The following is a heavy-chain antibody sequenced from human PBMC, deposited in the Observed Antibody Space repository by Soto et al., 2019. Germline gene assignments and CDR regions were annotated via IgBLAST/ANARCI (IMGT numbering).Heavy chain of an antibody. V-gene: IGHV4-31*03. CDR1: GASISSGGYY. Sequence: PSETLSLTRPVSGASISSGGYYWRCIRQHPGRGLEWLGYIYYSGSTYYNPSLKIRVTISVDTSNNQFSLKLSSVTAADTAVYYCARARQESLFDPWGQGTLVTVSS. J-gene: IGHJ5*02. CDR2: IYYSGST. CDR3: ARARQESLFDP.